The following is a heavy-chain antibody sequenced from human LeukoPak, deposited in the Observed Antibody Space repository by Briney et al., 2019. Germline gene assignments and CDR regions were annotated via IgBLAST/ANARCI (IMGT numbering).Heavy chain of an antibody. V-gene: IGHV1-8*03. CDR2: MNPNSGNT. Sequence: ASVKVSCKASGYIFTSYDINWVRQATGQGLEWMGWMNPNSGNTGYAQKFQGRVTITRNTSISTAYMELSSLRSEDTAVYYCARSSGYYFPFDYWGQGTLVTVSS. CDR3: ARSSGYYFPFDY. D-gene: IGHD3-22*01. CDR1: GYIFTSYD. J-gene: IGHJ4*02.